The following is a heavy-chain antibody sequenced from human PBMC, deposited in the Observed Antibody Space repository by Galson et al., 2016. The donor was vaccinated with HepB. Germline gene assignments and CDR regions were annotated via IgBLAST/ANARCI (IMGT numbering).Heavy chain of an antibody. D-gene: IGHD2-21*02. J-gene: IGHJ4*02. Sequence: LSLTCTVSGGSISSGGYYWNWIRQHPGEGLEWIGYIYYSGSTYYNPSLKSRVTISVDTSKNQFSLKLSSVTAPDTSVYYCANSGHGGGDCYYLFDYWGQGTLVTVSS. CDR2: IYYSGST. V-gene: IGHV4-31*03. CDR1: GGSISSGGYY. CDR3: ANSGHGGGDCYYLFDY.